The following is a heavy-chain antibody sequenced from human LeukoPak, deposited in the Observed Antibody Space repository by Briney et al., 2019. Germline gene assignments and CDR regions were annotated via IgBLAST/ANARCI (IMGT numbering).Heavy chain of an antibody. V-gene: IGHV3-30*03. CDR3: ARGGKGYGSGSKDY. CDR1: GFTFSNYW. D-gene: IGHD3-10*01. J-gene: IGHJ4*02. Sequence: PGGSLRLSCAASGFTFSNYWMQWVRQAPGKGLEWVAVISYDGSNKYYADSVKGRFTISRDNSKNTLYLQMNSLRAEDTAVYYCARGGKGYGSGSKDYWGQGTLVTVSS. CDR2: ISYDGSNK.